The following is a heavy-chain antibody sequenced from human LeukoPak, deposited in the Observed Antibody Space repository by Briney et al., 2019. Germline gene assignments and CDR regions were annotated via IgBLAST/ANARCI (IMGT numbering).Heavy chain of an antibody. CDR3: ANAGGRYIES. D-gene: IGHD1-26*01. CDR2: IWYDGSNK. Sequence: GGSLRLSCAASGFNFSTYGMHWVRLAPGKGLEWVAVIWYDGSNKYYAASVRGRSTISRDNSKNTLHLQMDSLRAEDTAVYYCANAGGRYIESWGQGTLVTVSS. CDR1: GFNFSTYG. J-gene: IGHJ4*02. V-gene: IGHV3-33*06.